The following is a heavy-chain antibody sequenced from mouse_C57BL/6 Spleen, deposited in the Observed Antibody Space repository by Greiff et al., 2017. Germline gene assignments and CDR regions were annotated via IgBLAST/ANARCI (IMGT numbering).Heavy chain of an antibody. CDR1: GYSITSGYY. V-gene: IGHV3-6*01. J-gene: IGHJ2*01. D-gene: IGHD1-1*01. CDR2: ISYDGSN. CDR3: ARGGGTYYGSSYDYFGH. Sequence: DVQLQQSGPGLVKPSQSLSLTCSVTGYSITSGYYWNWLRQFPGNKLEWMGNISYDGSNNYNPSLKNRISITRDTSKNPFFLKLNSVNTEDTATYYGARGGGTYYGSSYDYFGHWGQGTTLTVST.